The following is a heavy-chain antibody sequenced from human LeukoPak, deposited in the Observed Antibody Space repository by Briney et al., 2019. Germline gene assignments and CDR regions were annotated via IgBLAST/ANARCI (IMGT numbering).Heavy chain of an antibody. CDR1: GFTFSSYG. Sequence: GGSLRLSCAASGFTFSSYGMHWVRQAPGKGLEWVAFIRYDGSNKYYADSVKGRFTISRDNSKNTLYLQMNSLRAEDTAVYYCAKDSVQLWLHAFDIWGQGTMVTVSS. CDR3: AKDSVQLWLHAFDI. J-gene: IGHJ3*02. V-gene: IGHV3-30*02. D-gene: IGHD5-18*01. CDR2: IRYDGSNK.